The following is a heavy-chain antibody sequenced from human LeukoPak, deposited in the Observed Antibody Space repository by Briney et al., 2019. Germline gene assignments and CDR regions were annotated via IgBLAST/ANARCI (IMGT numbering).Heavy chain of an antibody. CDR2: IGASGDT. D-gene: IGHD7-27*01. CDR3: AKGGIGEPGALGN. J-gene: IGHJ4*02. V-gene: IGHV3-23*01. Sequence: GGSLRLSCAASGFTFSSYAMAWVRQGPGKGLEWVSSIGASGDTYYADSVKGRFAISRDNSQNTLYLQMYSLRAEGAALYHCAKGGIGEPGALGNWGQGTLVTVSA. CDR1: GFTFSSYA.